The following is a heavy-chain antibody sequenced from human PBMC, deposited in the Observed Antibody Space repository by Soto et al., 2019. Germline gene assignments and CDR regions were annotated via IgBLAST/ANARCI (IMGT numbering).Heavy chain of an antibody. J-gene: IGHJ6*02. V-gene: IGHV5-10-1*01. CDR2: IDPSDSYT. D-gene: IGHD2-2*02. Sequence: GESIKISSKGSGCSFTGFGSSWVRQMTGKSREWMGSIDPSDSYTNYSPSFQGHVTISAYKSISTAYLQWSSLKASDTAMYYCATLGYCSSTSCYTQYYYYYGMDVWGQGXTVTVSS. CDR3: ATLGYCSSTSCYTQYYYYYGMDV. CDR1: GCSFTGFG.